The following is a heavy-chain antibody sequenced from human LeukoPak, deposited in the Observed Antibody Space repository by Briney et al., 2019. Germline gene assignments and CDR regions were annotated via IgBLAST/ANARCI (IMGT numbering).Heavy chain of an antibody. D-gene: IGHD2-2*01. V-gene: IGHV3-30-3*02. J-gene: IGHJ4*02. CDR2: ISYDGSNK. Sequence: GGSLRLSCAASGFTFSSYAMHWVHQAPGKGLEWVAVISYDGSNKYYADSVKGRFTISRDNSRTTVYLQMNSLRAEDTAVYHCAKDLPAAYFDYWGQGTLVTVSS. CDR3: AKDLPAAYFDY. CDR1: GFTFSSYA.